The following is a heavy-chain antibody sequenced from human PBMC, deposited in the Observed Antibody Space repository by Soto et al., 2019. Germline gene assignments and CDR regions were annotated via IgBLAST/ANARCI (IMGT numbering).Heavy chain of an antibody. CDR2: IYYSGST. J-gene: IGHJ4*02. Sequence: PSETLSLTCTVSGGSISSSSYYWGWIRQPPGKGLEWIGSIYYSGSTYYNPSLKSRVTISVDTSKNQFSLKLSSVTAADTAVYYCARHQENYYDSSGYYYGGAGLIIDYWGQGTLVTVSS. CDR1: GGSISSSSYY. V-gene: IGHV4-39*01. D-gene: IGHD3-22*01. CDR3: ARHQENYYDSSGYYYGGAGLIIDY.